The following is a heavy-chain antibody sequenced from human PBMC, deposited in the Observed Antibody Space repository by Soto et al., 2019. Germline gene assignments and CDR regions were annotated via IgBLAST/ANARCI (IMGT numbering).Heavy chain of an antibody. J-gene: IGHJ6*02. CDR1: GGSISSGDYY. CDR3: ARDPTRQLWLGYGMDV. D-gene: IGHD5-18*01. CDR2: IYYSGST. Sequence: TLSLTCTVSGGSISSGDYYWSWIRQPPGKGLEWIGYIYYSGSTYYNPSLKSRVTISVDTSKNQFSLKLSSVTAADTAVYYCARDPTRQLWLGYGMDVWGQGTTVTVSS. V-gene: IGHV4-30-4*01.